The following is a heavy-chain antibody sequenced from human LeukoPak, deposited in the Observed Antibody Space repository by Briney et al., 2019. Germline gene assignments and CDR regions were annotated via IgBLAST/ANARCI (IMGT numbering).Heavy chain of an antibody. V-gene: IGHV3-7*03. CDR3: VRGPHIAATSY. D-gene: IGHD6-25*01. J-gene: IGHJ4*02. CDR2: IKQDGSEK. Sequence: GGSLRLSCAVSGFSFRDYYMTWVRQAPGKGLEWVANIKQDGSEKQYVDSVKGRFAISRDNAKKSLYLQINTLRAEDTAVYYCVRGPHIAATSYWGQGTLVTVSS. CDR1: GFSFRDYY.